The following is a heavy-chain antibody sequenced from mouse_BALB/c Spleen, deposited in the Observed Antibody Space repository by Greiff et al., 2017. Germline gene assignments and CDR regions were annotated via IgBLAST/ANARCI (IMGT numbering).Heavy chain of an antibody. V-gene: IGHV1-12*01. D-gene: IGHD1-1*01. CDR3: ARYYGSSYVWFAY. CDR1: GYTFTSYN. J-gene: IGHJ3*01. CDR2: IYPGNGDT. Sequence: LQQSGAELVKPGASVKMSCKASGYTFTSYNMHWVKQTPGQGLEWIGAIYPGNGDTSYNQKFKGKATLTADKSSSTAYMQLSSLTSEDSAVYYCARYYGSSYVWFAYWGQGTLVTVSA.